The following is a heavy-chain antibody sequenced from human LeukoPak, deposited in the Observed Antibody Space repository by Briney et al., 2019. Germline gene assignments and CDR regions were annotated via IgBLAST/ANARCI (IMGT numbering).Heavy chain of an antibody. CDR2: IIPILGIA. V-gene: IGHV1-69*04. CDR3: ARSQYYDSSGYFDY. J-gene: IGHJ4*02. Sequence: SVKVSCKASGGTFSSYAISWVRQAPGQGLEWMGRIIPILGIANYAQKFQGRVTITADKSTSTAYMELSSLRSEDTAVYYCARSQYYDSSGYFDYWGQGTLVTVSS. CDR1: GGTFSSYA. D-gene: IGHD3-22*01.